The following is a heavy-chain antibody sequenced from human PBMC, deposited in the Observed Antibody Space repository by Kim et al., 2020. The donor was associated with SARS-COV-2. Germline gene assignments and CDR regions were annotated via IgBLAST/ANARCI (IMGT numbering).Heavy chain of an antibody. V-gene: IGHV3-23*01. CDR3: AKGDHVSVAGTPFDY. CDR2: FSGSFSGTGGSA. CDR1: GFTFSSYA. Sequence: GGSLRLSCAASGFTFSSYAMSWVRQAPGKGLEWVSAFSGSFSGTGGSAYYADSVRGRFTVSRDNFKSTLFLQLNSMRAEDTAVYYCAKGDHVSVAGTPFDYWGQGTLVTVSS. D-gene: IGHD6-19*01. J-gene: IGHJ4*02.